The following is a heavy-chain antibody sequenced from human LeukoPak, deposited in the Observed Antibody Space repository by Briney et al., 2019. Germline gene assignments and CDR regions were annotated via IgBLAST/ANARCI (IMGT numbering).Heavy chain of an antibody. V-gene: IGHV1-2*02. J-gene: IGHJ4*02. D-gene: IGHD5-12*01. Sequence: GASVKVSCKASGYTLTGYYMHWVRQAPGQALEWMGWINPNSGGTNYAQKFQGRVTMTRDTSISTAYMELSRLRSDDTAVYYCARTRDKDIVATIWVQGTLVTVSS. CDR3: ARTRDKDIVATI. CDR1: GYTLTGYY. CDR2: INPNSGGT.